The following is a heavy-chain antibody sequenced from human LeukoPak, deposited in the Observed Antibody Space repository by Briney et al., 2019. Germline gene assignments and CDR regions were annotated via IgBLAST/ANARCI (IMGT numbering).Heavy chain of an antibody. J-gene: IGHJ6*02. CDR3: ARDQPRYYYYGMDV. V-gene: IGHV3-21*01. Sequence: KSGGSLRLSCAASGFTFSSYSMNWVRQAPGKGLEWVSSISSSSSYIYYADSVEGRFTISRDNAKNSLYLQMNSLRAEDTAVYYCARDQPRYYYYGMDVWGQGTTVTVSS. CDR1: GFTFSSYS. CDR2: ISSSSSYI.